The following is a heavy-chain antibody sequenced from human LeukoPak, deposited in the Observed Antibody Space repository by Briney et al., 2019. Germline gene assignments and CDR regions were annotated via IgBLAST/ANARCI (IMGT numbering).Heavy chain of an antibody. CDR1: GFSFSNYV. CDR2: ISHEGSNK. J-gene: IGHJ4*02. Sequence: GRPLRLSYGTSGFSFSNYVIHWLRQPRDKGLEWGAVISHEGSNKNYAASEKGRLTTSSDNSKNTLPLQISTLRLEDTAVYYCAGGAVAGTDFDYWGQGTLVTVSS. D-gene: IGHD6-19*01. V-gene: IGHV3-30-3*01. CDR3: AGGAVAGTDFDY.